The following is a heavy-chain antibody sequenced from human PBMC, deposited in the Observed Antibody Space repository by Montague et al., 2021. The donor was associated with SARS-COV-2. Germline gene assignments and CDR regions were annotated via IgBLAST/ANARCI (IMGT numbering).Heavy chain of an antibody. CDR2: IYTSGTT. CDR3: ARAHSGGWAHLDN. Sequence: TRSLTCTISGVSISSGSYYWSWIRQPAGKGLEWIGRIYTSGTTDYSFSLKSRVTISVDTSKNQFSLELTSVTAADTAVYYCARAHSGGWAHLDNWGQGSLVTVSS. V-gene: IGHV4-61*02. CDR1: GVSISSGSYY. D-gene: IGHD5-12*01. J-gene: IGHJ4*02.